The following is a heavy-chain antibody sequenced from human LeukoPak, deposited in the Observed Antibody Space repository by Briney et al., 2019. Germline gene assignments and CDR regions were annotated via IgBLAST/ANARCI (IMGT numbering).Heavy chain of an antibody. V-gene: IGHV5-51*01. D-gene: IGHD4-17*01. CDR3: ERHYGPNDY. J-gene: IGHJ4*02. CDR2: IYPGDSNT. CDR1: GYTFTNYW. Sequence: GESLKISCKASGYTFTNYWIGWVRQMPGKVLQWMGIIYPGDSNTRYSPSFQGQVTISADKSISTAYLQWSSMKASDTAMYYCERHYGPNDYWGQGTLVTVSS.